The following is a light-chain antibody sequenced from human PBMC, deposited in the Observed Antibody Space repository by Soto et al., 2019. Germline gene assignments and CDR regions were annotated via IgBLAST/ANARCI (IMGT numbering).Light chain of an antibody. CDR3: LQHDSYPLIT. CDR2: AAS. Sequence: DIHLTQSPSSLSASVGDRVTITCRASQGIRNDLGWYQQKPGKAPKRLIYAASSLQSGVPSRFSGSRSGTEFTLTISSLQPEDFATCYCLQHDSYPLITFGQGTRLEIK. CDR1: QGIRND. J-gene: IGKJ5*01. V-gene: IGKV1-17*01.